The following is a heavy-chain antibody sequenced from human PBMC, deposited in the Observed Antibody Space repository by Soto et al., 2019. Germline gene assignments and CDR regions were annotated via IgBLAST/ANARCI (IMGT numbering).Heavy chain of an antibody. J-gene: IGHJ5*02. CDR2: IYHSGST. D-gene: IGHD3-10*01. V-gene: IGHV4-30-2*01. CDR1: GGSMSSGVYF. Sequence: SETLSLTCAVSGGSMSSGVYFWSWIRQPPGKGLEWIGYIYHSGSTYYNPSLKSRVTISVDRSKNQFSLKLSSVTAADTAVYYCARGLGPWGQGTLVTVSS. CDR3: ARGLGP.